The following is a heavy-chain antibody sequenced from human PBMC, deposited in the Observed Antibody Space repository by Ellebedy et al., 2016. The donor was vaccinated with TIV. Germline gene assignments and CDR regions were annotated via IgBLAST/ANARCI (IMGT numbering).Heavy chain of an antibody. CDR2: IWYDGINK. J-gene: IGHJ6*02. D-gene: IGHD3-22*01. V-gene: IGHV3-33*01. Sequence: GQSLKISCAASGFTFRNFGMHWVRQAPGTGLEWVAVIWYDGINKYYADSVTGRFTIYRDNSKNTLYLQITSLRAEDTAVYYCARDLIPMIVGLTGPHYGMDVWGQGTTVTVSS. CDR3: ARDLIPMIVGLTGPHYGMDV. CDR1: GFTFRNFG.